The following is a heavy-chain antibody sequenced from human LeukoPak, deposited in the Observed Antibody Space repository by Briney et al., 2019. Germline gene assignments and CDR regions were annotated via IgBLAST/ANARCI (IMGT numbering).Heavy chain of an antibody. CDR1: GGTFSSHA. CDR3: ASSLGEVDWFDP. J-gene: IGHJ5*02. D-gene: IGHD3-10*01. Sequence: SVKVSCKASGGTFSSHAISWVRQAPGQGLEWMGGIIPIFGTANYAQRFQGRVTITTDESTSTAYMELSSLRSEDTAVYYCASSLGEVDWFDPWGQGTLVTVSS. V-gene: IGHV1-69*05. CDR2: IIPIFGTA.